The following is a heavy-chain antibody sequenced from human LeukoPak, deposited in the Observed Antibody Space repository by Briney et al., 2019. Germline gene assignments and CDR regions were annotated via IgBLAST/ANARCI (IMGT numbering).Heavy chain of an antibody. CDR2: IYYSGST. J-gene: IGHJ4*02. V-gene: IGHV4-59*01. CDR1: GGSISSYY. CDR3: ARVQVGYSSDWAGFDY. D-gene: IGHD6-19*01. Sequence: SETLSLTCTVSGGSISSYYWSWIRQPPGKGLEWIGYIYYSGSTNYNPSLKSRVTISVDTSKNQFPLKLSSVTAADTAVYYCARVQVGYSSDWAGFDYWGQGTLVTVSS.